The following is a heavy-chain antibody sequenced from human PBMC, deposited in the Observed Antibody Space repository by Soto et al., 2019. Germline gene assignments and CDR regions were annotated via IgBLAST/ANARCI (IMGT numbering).Heavy chain of an antibody. D-gene: IGHD2-21*01. CDR2: INPSGGST. J-gene: IGHJ4*02. V-gene: IGHV1-46*01. Sequence: QVQLVQSGAEVKKPGASVKVSCKASGYTFTSYYMHWVRQAPGQGLEWMGIINPSGGSTSYAQKFQGRVTMTKDTSNSTVYMEVSSLRSEDTAVDYWARMCGFDYWGQGTLVTVSS. CDR3: ARMCGFDY. CDR1: GYTFTSYY.